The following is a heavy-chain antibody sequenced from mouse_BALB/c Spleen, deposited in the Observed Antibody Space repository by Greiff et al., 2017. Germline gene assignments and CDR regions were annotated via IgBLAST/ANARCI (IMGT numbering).Heavy chain of an antibody. CDR2: IWAGGST. Sequence: VKLQESGPGLVAPSQSLSITCTVSGFSLTSYGVHWVRQPPGKGLEWLGVIWAGGSTNYNSALMSRLSISKDNSKSQVFLKMNSLQTDDTAMYYCARRGSSLYYYHMDYWGQGTSVTVSS. CDR3: ARRGSSLYYYHMDY. J-gene: IGHJ4*01. D-gene: IGHD1-1*01. V-gene: IGHV2-9*02. CDR1: GFSLTSYG.